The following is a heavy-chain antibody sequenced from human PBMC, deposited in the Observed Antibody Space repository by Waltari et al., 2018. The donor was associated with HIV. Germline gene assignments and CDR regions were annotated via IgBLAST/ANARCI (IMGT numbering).Heavy chain of an antibody. D-gene: IGHD3-3*01. Sequence: QVQLQQWGAGLLKPSETLSLTCAVYGGSFSGYYWSWIRQPPGKGLEWIGEINHSGSTNYNPALKSRITISVDTSKNQFCLKLSSVTAADTAVYYCARTAIFWSGPRDWFDPWGQGTLVTVSS. CDR2: INHSGST. CDR1: GGSFSGYY. CDR3: ARTAIFWSGPRDWFDP. J-gene: IGHJ5*02. V-gene: IGHV4-34*01.